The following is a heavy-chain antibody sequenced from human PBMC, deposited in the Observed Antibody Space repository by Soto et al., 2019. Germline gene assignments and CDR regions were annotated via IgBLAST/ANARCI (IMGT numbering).Heavy chain of an antibody. CDR1: GFTFSSYS. CDR3: ARDRAAAQPFYYGMDV. J-gene: IGHJ6*02. D-gene: IGHD6-13*01. Sequence: EVQLVESGGGLVKPGGSLRLSCAASGFTFSSYSVNWVRQAPGKGLEWVSSISSSSSYIYYADSVKGRFTISRDNAKNSLYLQMNSLRAEDTAVYYCARDRAAAQPFYYGMDVWGQGTTVTVSS. CDR2: ISSSSSYI. V-gene: IGHV3-21*01.